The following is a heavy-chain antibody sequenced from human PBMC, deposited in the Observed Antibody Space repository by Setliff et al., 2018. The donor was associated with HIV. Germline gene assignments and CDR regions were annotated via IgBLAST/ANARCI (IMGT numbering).Heavy chain of an antibody. CDR3: ARDVKTYDI. J-gene: IGHJ3*02. V-gene: IGHV3-7*05. CDR1: GITLSSYC. Sequence: GGSLRLSCVVSGITLSSYCMSWVRQVPGKGLEWVASISQDAKETYYVDSVKGRFTISRDNAKNSLFLQMNSLRAEDTAVYYCARDVKTYDIWGQGTMVTVSS. CDR2: ISQDAKET.